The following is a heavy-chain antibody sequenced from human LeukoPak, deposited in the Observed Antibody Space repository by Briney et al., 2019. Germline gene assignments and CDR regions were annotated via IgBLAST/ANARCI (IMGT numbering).Heavy chain of an antibody. D-gene: IGHD3-22*01. Sequence: GGSLRLSCAASGFTFSTYAMSWVRQAPGKGLEWVSAISGSGGSTYYADSVKGRFTISRDNSKNTLYLQMNSLRAEDTAVYYCARRIGYYYKAAFDIWGQGTMVTVSS. CDR1: GFTFSTYA. V-gene: IGHV3-23*01. CDR2: ISGSGGST. CDR3: ARRIGYYYKAAFDI. J-gene: IGHJ3*02.